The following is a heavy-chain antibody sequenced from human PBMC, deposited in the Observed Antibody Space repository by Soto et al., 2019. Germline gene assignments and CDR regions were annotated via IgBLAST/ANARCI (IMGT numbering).Heavy chain of an antibody. CDR1: GGTFSSYT. D-gene: IGHD2-2*01. CDR2: IIPILGIA. J-gene: IGHJ5*02. V-gene: IGHV1-69*02. CDR3: AGATCSSTSCYRVWFDP. Sequence: GASVKVSCKASGGTFSSYTISWVRQAPGQGLEWMGRIIPILGIANYAQKFQGRVTITADKSTSTAYMELSSLRSEDTAVYYCAGATCSSTSCYRVWFDPWGQGTLVTVSS.